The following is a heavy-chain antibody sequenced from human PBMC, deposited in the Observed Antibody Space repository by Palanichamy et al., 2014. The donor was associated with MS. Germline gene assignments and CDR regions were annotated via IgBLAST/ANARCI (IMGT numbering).Heavy chain of an antibody. CDR3: AKDVRGGSSNPFDDY. V-gene: IGHV3-23*01. D-gene: IGHD2-2*01. CDR1: GASISFFA. Sequence: DVQLKQSGGDLGQPGGSLRLSCVGSGASISFFAMAWIRQAPGKGLEWVSSISDRADRTFYADSVKGRFTISRDNSKNTVYLDMSSLRVEDTAIYYCAKDVRGGSSNPFDDYWGQGTLVTVSS. CDR2: ISDRADRT. J-gene: IGHJ4*02.